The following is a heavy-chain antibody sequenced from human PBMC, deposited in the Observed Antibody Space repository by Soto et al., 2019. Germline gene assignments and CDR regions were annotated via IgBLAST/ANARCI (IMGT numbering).Heavy chain of an antibody. CDR2: LWYDANNQ. CDR1: GFTCSSFG. Sequence: GGSLRLSCAASGFTCSSFGMHWVRQAPGKGLEWVAALWYDANNQYYADSVKGRFTISRDNSKNTLYLQMNSLRAEDTAVYYCARVRSPGYCSGGSCWGYFYTMDVWGQGTTVTVSS. J-gene: IGHJ6*02. CDR3: ARVRSPGYCSGGSCWGYFYTMDV. V-gene: IGHV3-33*01. D-gene: IGHD2-15*01.